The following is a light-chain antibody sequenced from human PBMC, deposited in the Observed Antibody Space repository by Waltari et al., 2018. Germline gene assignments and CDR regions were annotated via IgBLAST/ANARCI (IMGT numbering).Light chain of an antibody. CDR2: GAS. CDR1: QSVGRS. Sequence: EIVLTQSPGTLSFSPGEGATPSCRASQSVGRSLVWYQQRPGRAPRLLIYGASSRATGIPDRFTGSGSGTDFSLTISRLEPEDFAVYYCQMYVRLPVTFGQGTKVEI. CDR3: QMYVRLPVT. V-gene: IGKV3-20*01. J-gene: IGKJ1*01.